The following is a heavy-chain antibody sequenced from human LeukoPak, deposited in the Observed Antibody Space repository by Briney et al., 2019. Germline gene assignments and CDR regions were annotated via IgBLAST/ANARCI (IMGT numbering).Heavy chain of an antibody. Sequence: GGPLSLSCAASGFTVSSNYMHWVRQAPGKGREWVSDIYRGGNTYYADSEKGRFTISRDNSKNILYLQMNSLRAEDTAVYYCARASGYSSGWGNKPSANFYYWGQGTLVTV. V-gene: IGHV3-53*01. CDR2: IYRGGNT. CDR1: GFTVSSNY. CDR3: ARASGYSSGWGNKPSANFYY. J-gene: IGHJ4*02. D-gene: IGHD6-19*01.